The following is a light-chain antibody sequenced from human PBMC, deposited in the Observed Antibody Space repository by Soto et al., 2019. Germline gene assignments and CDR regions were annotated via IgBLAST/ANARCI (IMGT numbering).Light chain of an antibody. CDR1: QSVSSSF. CDR3: QQYNNWPPIT. CDR2: GAS. V-gene: IGKV3-20*01. J-gene: IGKJ5*01. Sequence: EIVLAQSPGTLSLSPGESATLSCRASQSVSSSFLAWYQQKAGQAPRLLIYGASRRATGIPDRFSGSGSGTEFTLTISSLRSEDFAVYYCQQYNNWPPITFGQGTRLEIK.